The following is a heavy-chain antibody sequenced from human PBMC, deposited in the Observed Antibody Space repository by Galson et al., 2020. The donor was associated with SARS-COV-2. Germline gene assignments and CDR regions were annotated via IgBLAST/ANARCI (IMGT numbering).Heavy chain of an antibody. D-gene: IGHD3-16*02. J-gene: IGHJ4*02. V-gene: IGHV4-31*03. CDR2: IYYSGST. Sequence: ASETLSLTCTVSGGSISSGGYYWSWIRQHPGKGLEWIGYIYYSGSTYYNPSLKSRVTISVDTSKNQFSLKLSSVTAADTAVYYCARTGTIPYDYVGGSYRNKVQVFDYWGQGTLVTVSS. CDR1: GGSISSGGYY. CDR3: ARTGTIPYDYVGGSYRNKVQVFDY.